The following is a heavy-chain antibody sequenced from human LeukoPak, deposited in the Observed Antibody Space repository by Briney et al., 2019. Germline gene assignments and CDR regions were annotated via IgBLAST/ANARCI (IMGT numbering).Heavy chain of an antibody. J-gene: IGHJ4*02. CDR1: GFTFTTFW. V-gene: IGHV3-74*01. CDR2: INHDGSST. CDR3: ARDQWLQSQRYFDY. Sequence: GGSLRLSCATSGFTFTTFWMHWVRQAPGKGLVWVSRINHDGSSTNYADSVKGRFTISRDNAKNTVYLQMNSLRAEDTAVYYCARDQWLQSQRYFDYWGQGTLVTVSS. D-gene: IGHD5-24*01.